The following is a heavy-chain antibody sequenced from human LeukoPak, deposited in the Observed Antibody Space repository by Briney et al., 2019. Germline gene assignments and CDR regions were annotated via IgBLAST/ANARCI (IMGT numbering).Heavy chain of an antibody. CDR1: GFTFSGYA. CDR2: ITYSGDFT. V-gene: IGHV3-23*01. D-gene: IGHD3-22*01. J-gene: IGHJ4*02. CDR3: AKDGLYFDGSAHIYYFDA. Sequence: GGSLRLSCAASGFTFSGYAMTWVRQAPGKGQEWVSSITYSGDFTYYVDSVKGRFTISRDNSKNTLYLQMNNLRGEDTALYYCAKDGLYFDGSAHIYYFDAWGQGTLVAVSS.